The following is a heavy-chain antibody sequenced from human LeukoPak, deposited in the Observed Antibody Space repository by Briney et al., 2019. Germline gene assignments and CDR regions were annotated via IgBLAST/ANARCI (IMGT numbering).Heavy chain of an antibody. J-gene: IGHJ6*02. CDR2: IYYSGST. V-gene: IGHV4-59*01. CDR1: GGSISSYY. Sequence: SETLSLTCTVSGGSISSYYWSWIRQPPGKGLEWIGYIYYSGSTNYNPSLKSRVTISVDTSKNQFSLKLSSVTAADTAVYYCARAGPYYYYRMDVWGQGTTVTVSS. CDR3: ARAGPYYYYRMDV.